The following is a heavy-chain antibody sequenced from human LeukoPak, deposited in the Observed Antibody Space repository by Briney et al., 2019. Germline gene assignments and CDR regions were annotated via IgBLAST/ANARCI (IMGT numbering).Heavy chain of an antibody. CDR3: AGGLYGGFDY. Sequence: SQTLSLTCAISGDSVSSNRAAWNWLRQSPSRGLEWLGRTFYRSKWYNEYAVSVKSRITVSPDTSKNQVSLQLNSVTPEDTAVYYCAGGLYGGFDYWGQGTLVTVYS. CDR2: TFYRSKWYN. J-gene: IGHJ4*02. CDR1: GDSVSSNRAA. D-gene: IGHD3-16*01. V-gene: IGHV6-1*01.